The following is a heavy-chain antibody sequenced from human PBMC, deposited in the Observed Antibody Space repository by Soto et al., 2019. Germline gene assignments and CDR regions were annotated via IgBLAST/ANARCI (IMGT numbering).Heavy chain of an antibody. V-gene: IGHV3-74*01. CDR1: GFSFNSYW. CDR2: INSDGTKT. Sequence: EVQLVESGGGLVQPGGSLRLSCAASGFSFNSYWMHWVRQVPGKGLVWVSRINSDGTKTSYADSVKGRFTIARDNAKDTLYLEMNSLRPEDTAMDYWARVGVGASDSNNWGKGTLVTVSS. CDR3: ARVGVGASDSNN. D-gene: IGHD1-26*01. J-gene: IGHJ4*02.